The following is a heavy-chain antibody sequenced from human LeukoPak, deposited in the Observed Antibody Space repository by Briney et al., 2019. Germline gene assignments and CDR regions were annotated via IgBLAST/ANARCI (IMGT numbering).Heavy chain of an antibody. D-gene: IGHD4-17*01. Sequence: GGSLRLSCAASGFTFSNYGMHWVRQAPGKGLEWVAIISYDGTNRYYADSVKGRFNISRDNSKNTLDLQMNTLRAEDTAVYYCAKDRGDYGDYVDYWGQGTLVTVSS. CDR3: AKDRGDYGDYVDY. CDR1: GFTFSNYG. CDR2: ISYDGTNR. V-gene: IGHV3-30*18. J-gene: IGHJ4*02.